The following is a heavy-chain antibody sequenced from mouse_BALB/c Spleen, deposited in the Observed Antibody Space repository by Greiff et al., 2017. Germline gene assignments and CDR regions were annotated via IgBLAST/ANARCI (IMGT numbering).Heavy chain of an antibody. Sequence: DVMLVESGGGLVKPGGSLKLSCAASGFTFSSYAMSWVRQTPEKRLEWVATISSGGSYTYYPDSVKGRFTISRDNAKNTLYLQMSSLRSEDTAMYYCAREGDSSGYFAYWGQGTLVTVSA. J-gene: IGHJ3*01. CDR1: GFTFSSYA. CDR2: ISSGGSYT. V-gene: IGHV5-9-1*01. D-gene: IGHD3-2*01. CDR3: AREGDSSGYFAY.